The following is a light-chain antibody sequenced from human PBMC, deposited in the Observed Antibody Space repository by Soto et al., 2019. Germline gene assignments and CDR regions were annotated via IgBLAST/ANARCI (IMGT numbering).Light chain of an antibody. CDR2: AAS. CDR3: QQSYSPPRT. CDR1: QSVRPH. Sequence: DILMTQSPSSLSASPGHRVTITCRASQSVRPHFNWFHQKPGQAPELLIYAASSGQAGVPSRFSGSGSGTDFTLTISRLQPEDFGAYYCQQSYSPPRTFGQGTNLEIK. V-gene: IGKV1-39*01. J-gene: IGKJ2*01.